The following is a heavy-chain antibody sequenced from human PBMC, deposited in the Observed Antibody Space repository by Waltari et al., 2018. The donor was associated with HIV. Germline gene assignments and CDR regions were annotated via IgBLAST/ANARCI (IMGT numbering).Heavy chain of an antibody. D-gene: IGHD3-10*01. J-gene: IGHJ4*02. V-gene: IGHV3-7*04. CDR3: ARGGFYGSGSKVN. Sequence: EVQLVESGGGLVQPGGSVRLSCAASGFTFSSYWMRGVRQAPGKGLEWVANIKQDGSEKYYVDSVNGRFTISRDNAENSLYLQMNSLRAEDTAVYYCARGGFYGSGSKVNWGQGTLVTVSS. CDR2: IKQDGSEK. CDR1: GFTFSSYW.